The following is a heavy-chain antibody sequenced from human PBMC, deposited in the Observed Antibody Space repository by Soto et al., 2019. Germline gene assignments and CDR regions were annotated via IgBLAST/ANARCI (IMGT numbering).Heavy chain of an antibody. CDR1: GYSFTSYW. CDR2: IYPGDSDT. J-gene: IGHJ4*02. D-gene: IGHD6-19*01. V-gene: IGHV5-51*01. CDR3: ARLSPPCSFWSAVAGPYFFDF. Sequence: PGESLKISCKGSGYSFTSYWIGWVRQMPGKGLEWMGIIYPGDSDTRYSPSFQGQVTISADKSISTAYLQWSSLKAPDTAMYYCARLSPPCSFWSAVAGPYFFDFWGRGTWVTVSS.